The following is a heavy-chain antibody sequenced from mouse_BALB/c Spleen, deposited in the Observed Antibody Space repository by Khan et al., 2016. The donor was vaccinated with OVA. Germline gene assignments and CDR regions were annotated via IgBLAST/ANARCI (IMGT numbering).Heavy chain of an antibody. V-gene: IGHV1-4*01. D-gene: IGHD2-14*01. CDR3: VREGDYSRYYGWFAY. CDR2: INPSSGYS. CDR1: GYTFTSYT. Sequence: VQLLESGAELARPGASVKMSCKASGYTFTSYTMHWVKQRPGQGLEWIGYINPSSGYSNNNQKFKDKATLTADKSSSTAYMQLSSLTSEDSVVYYCVREGDYSRYYGWFAYWGQGTLVTVSA. J-gene: IGHJ3*01.